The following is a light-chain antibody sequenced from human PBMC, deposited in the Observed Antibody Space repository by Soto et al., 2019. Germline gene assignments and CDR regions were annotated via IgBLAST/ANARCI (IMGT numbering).Light chain of an antibody. CDR2: SNN. Sequence: QSVLTRPPSASGTPGQRVANSCSRSSSNIGSNTVNWYQQLPRMAPKLLIYSNNQRPSGVPDRFSGSKSGTSASLAISGLQSEDEADYYCATWDDSLNAVVFGGGTKLTVL. V-gene: IGLV1-44*01. J-gene: IGLJ2*01. CDR1: SSNIGSNT. CDR3: ATWDDSLNAVV.